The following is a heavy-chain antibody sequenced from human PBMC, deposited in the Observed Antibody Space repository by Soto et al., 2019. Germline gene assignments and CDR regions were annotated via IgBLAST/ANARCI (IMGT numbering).Heavy chain of an antibody. CDR3: AKGARPFEY. Sequence: EVPLLESGGALVQPGGSLRLSCAASGFTFSSNAMTWVRQAPGKGLEWVSAISSSGGNTYYADSVKGRFTISRDNSKNTVYLQMNSLRAEDTAVYYCAKGARPFEYWGQGTLVTVSS. CDR1: GFTFSSNA. J-gene: IGHJ4*02. D-gene: IGHD6-6*01. CDR2: ISSSGGNT. V-gene: IGHV3-23*01.